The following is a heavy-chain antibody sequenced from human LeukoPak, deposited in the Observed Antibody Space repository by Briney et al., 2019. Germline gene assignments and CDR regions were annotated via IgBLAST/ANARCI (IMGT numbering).Heavy chain of an antibody. Sequence: KPSETLSLTCAVYGGSFSGYYWSWIRPPPGKGLEWIGEINHSGSTNYNPSLKSRVTISVDTSKNQFSLKLSSVTAADTAVYYCATSRGRDGYNGAMDYWGQGTLVTVSS. CDR1: GGSFSGYY. V-gene: IGHV4-34*01. J-gene: IGHJ4*02. CDR2: INHSGST. D-gene: IGHD5-24*01. CDR3: ATSRGRDGYNGAMDY.